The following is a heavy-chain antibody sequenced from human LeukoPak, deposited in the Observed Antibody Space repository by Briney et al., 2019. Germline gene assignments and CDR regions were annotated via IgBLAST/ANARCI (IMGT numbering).Heavy chain of an antibody. D-gene: IGHD1-26*01. J-gene: IGHJ4*02. CDR1: GFTFGDYY. Sequence: PGGSLRLSCAASGFTFGDYYMSWIRQAPGKGLEWVSYISSSGSTIYYADSVKGRFTISRDNAKNSLYLQMNSLRAEDTAVYYCARDQAWELLRVPLDYWGQGTLVTVSS. V-gene: IGHV3-11*01. CDR2: ISSSGSTI. CDR3: ARDQAWELLRVPLDY.